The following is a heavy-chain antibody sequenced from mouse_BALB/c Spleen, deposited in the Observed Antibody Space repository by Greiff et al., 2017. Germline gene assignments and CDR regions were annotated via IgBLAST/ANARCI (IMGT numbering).Heavy chain of an antibody. Sequence: EVQLVESGGGLVQPGGSRKLSCAASGFTFSSFGMHWVRQAPEKGLEWVAYISSGSSTIYYADTVKGRFTISRDNPKNTLFLQMTSLRSEDTAMYYCARDGGFAYWGQGTLVTVSA. CDR1: GFTFSSFG. V-gene: IGHV5-17*02. CDR2: ISSGSSTI. CDR3: ARDGGFAY. J-gene: IGHJ3*01.